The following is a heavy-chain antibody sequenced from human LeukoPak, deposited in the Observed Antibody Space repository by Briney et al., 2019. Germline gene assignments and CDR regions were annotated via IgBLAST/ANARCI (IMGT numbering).Heavy chain of an antibody. CDR2: ISGSGGST. Sequence: GGSLRLSCAASGFTFSSYAMSWVRQAPGKGLEWVSAISGSGGSTYYADSVKGRFTISRDNSKNTLYLQMNSLRAEDTAVYYCAKVVCGGDCYSEGEDYWGQGTLVTVSS. CDR1: GFTFSSYA. J-gene: IGHJ4*02. CDR3: AKVVCGGDCYSEGEDY. V-gene: IGHV3-23*01. D-gene: IGHD2-21*01.